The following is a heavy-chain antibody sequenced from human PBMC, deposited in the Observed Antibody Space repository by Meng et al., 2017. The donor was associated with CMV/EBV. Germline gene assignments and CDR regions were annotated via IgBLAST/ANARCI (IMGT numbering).Heavy chain of an antibody. D-gene: IGHD3-10*01. CDR3: ARTPMVRGVISHFDY. Sequence: ASVKVSCKASGYTFTGYYMHWVRQAPGQGLERMGWINPNSGGTNYAQKFQGRVTMTRDTSISTAYMELSRLRSDDTAVYYCARTPMVRGVISHFDYWGQGTLVTVSS. CDR1: GYTFTGYY. V-gene: IGHV1-2*02. J-gene: IGHJ4*02. CDR2: INPNSGGT.